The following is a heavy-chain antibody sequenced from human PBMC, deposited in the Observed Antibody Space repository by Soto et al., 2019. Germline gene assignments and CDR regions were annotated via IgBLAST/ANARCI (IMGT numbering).Heavy chain of an antibody. CDR1: GGSISSGGYY. Sequence: SETLSLTCTVSGGSISSGGYYWSWIRQHPGKGLEWIGYIYYSGSTYYNPSLKSRVTISVDTSKNQFSLELSSVTAADTAVYYCARGGIAAGSLDVWGQGTTVTVSS. J-gene: IGHJ6*02. D-gene: IGHD6-13*01. V-gene: IGHV4-31*03. CDR3: ARGGIAAGSLDV. CDR2: IYYSGST.